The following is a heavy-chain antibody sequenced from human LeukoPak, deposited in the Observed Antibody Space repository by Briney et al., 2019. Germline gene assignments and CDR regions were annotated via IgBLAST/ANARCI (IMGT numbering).Heavy chain of an antibody. CDR3: ARDLRGTIFGYRFDP. V-gene: IGHV1-46*01. Sequence: ASVKVSCKASGYTFTSYSMHWVRQAPGQGLEWMGIVNPSGGVTSYAQKFRGRVTMTRDTSTSTVYMELSSLRSEDTAVYYCARDLRGTIFGYRFDPWGQGTLVTVFS. D-gene: IGHD3-3*01. CDR2: VNPSGGVT. CDR1: GYTFTSYS. J-gene: IGHJ5*02.